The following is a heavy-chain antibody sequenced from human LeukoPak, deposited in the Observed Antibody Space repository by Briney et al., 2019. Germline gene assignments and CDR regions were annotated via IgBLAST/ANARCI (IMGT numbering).Heavy chain of an antibody. D-gene: IGHD6-6*01. CDR1: GFTFRNYA. CDR3: ARDLGIAARPVFDQ. J-gene: IGHJ4*02. V-gene: IGHV3-23*01. CDR2: FSGSGKDT. Sequence: GGSLRLSCAASGFTFRNYAMNWVRQAPVKGLEWVSSFSGSGKDTYYADSVKGRFTISRDDSKNTLSLQMDSLRADDTAVYYCARDLGIAARPVFDQWGQGTLVTVSS.